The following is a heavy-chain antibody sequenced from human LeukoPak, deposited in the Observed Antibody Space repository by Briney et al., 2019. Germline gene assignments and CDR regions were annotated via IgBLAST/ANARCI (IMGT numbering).Heavy chain of an antibody. CDR2: ISGSGDST. D-gene: IGHD3-3*01. CDR1: GFTLSSHG. Sequence: GKSLRLSCVVSGFTLSSHGMHWVRQAPGKGLEWVSIISGSGDSTYYSDSVKGRFTISRDNSKNTLYLQMNSLRAEDTAVYYCAKVVYDFWSGYDYWGQGTLVTVSS. J-gene: IGHJ4*02. V-gene: IGHV3-23*01. CDR3: AKVVYDFWSGYDY.